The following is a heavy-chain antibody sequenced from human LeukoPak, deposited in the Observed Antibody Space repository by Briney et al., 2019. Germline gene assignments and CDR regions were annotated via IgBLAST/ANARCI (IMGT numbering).Heavy chain of an antibody. V-gene: IGHV3-53*01. CDR2: IYRGGST. J-gene: IGHJ4*02. Sequence: PGGSLRLSCAASGFIVRSNYMSWVRQAPGKGLEWVSVIYRGGSTYYADSVKGRFTISRDNSQNTLYLQMNSLRAEDTAVYYCARHHPDVLRILEWLLVFDYWGQGTLVTVSS. CDR3: ARHHPDVLRILEWLLVFDY. CDR1: GFIVRSNY. D-gene: IGHD3-3*01.